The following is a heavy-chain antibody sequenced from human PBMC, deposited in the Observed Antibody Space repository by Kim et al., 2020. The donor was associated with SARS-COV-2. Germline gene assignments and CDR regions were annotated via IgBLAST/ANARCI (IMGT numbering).Heavy chain of an antibody. D-gene: IGHD2-2*01. CDR2: ISSSGKGI. Sequence: GGSLRLSCVASGFTFSDYYMTWIRQAPGKGLEWVAYISSSGKGIYYADSAKGRFTISRDNARNSLNLQVTSLRPEDTAVYYCAREGYCRSNDGERRKDFIHYVLDVWGKGTTVTVFS. V-gene: IGHV3-11*01. CDR1: GFTFSDYY. CDR3: AREGYCRSNDGERRKDFIHYVLDV. J-gene: IGHJ6*04.